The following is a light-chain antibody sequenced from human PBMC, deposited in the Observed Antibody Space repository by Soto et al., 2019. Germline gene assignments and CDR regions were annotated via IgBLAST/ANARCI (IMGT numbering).Light chain of an antibody. CDR2: EVN. V-gene: IGLV2-8*01. J-gene: IGLJ1*01. Sequence: QSALTQPPSASGSPGQSVTISCTGTSSDVGGCNYVSWYQQYPGKVPKLMVSEVNKRPSGVPDRFSGSKSGNTACLAVSGLQADDEADYYCTSYAGGNNVFGTGTKLTVL. CDR3: TSYAGGNNV. CDR1: SSDVGGCNY.